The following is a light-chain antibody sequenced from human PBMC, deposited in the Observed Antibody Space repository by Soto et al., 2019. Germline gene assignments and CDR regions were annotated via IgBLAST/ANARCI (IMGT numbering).Light chain of an antibody. CDR3: SSYSTTNILV. CDR2: DVN. CDR1: SSDVGAYEH. V-gene: IGLV2-14*03. Sequence: QSALTQPASVSGSPGQSVTISCTGASSDVGAYEHVSWYQQHPGRAPKLILYDVNNRPSGVFNHFSGSKSGNTASLVISGLQANDEADYYCSSYSTTNILVFGSGTKLTVL. J-gene: IGLJ1*01.